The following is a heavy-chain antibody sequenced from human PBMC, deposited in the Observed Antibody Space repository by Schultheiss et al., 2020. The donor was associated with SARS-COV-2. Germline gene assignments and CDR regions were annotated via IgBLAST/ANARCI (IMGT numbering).Heavy chain of an antibody. CDR2: IYYSGST. V-gene: IGHV4-38-2*02. CDR1: SYSISRGYY. Sequence: SQTLSLTCTVSSYSISRGYYWGWIRQPPGKGLEWIGYIYYSGSTYYNPSLKSRVTISVDTSKNQFSLKLSSVTAADTAVYYCAREAAAAAGGWFDPWGQGTLVTVSS. CDR3: AREAAAAAGGWFDP. D-gene: IGHD6-13*01. J-gene: IGHJ5*02.